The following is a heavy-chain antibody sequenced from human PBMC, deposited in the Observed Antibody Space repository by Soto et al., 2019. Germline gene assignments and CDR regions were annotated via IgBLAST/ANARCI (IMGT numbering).Heavy chain of an antibody. V-gene: IGHV3-49*04. D-gene: IGHD3-16*01. CDR2: IRSKAYGGTT. J-gene: IGHJ3*02. CDR1: GFTFGDYA. Sequence: QPGGSLRLSCTASGFTFGDYAMSWVRQAPGKGLEWVGFIRSKAYGGTTEHAASVKGRFTISRDDSKSIAYLQMNSLKTEDTAVYYCTSMTRGGAFDIWGQGTMVTVSS. CDR3: TSMTRGGAFDI.